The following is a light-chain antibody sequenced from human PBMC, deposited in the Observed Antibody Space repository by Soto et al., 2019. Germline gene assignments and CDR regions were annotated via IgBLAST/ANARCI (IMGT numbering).Light chain of an antibody. J-gene: IGKJ1*01. CDR3: QQSYSTPWT. V-gene: IGKV1-39*01. Sequence: DIQMTQSPSSLSASAGDRVTITCRASQTITNYLNWYQQKPGKAPNLLIYAASSLQSGVPSRFSGSGSGTDFTLTISSLQPADFATYYCQQSYSTPWTFGQGTKVDIK. CDR1: QTITNY. CDR2: AAS.